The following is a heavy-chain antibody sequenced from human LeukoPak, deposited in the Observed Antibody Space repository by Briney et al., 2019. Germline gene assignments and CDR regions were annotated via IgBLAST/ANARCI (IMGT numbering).Heavy chain of an antibody. D-gene: IGHD3-22*01. CDR2: IWYDGSNK. CDR1: GFTFSSYG. V-gene: IGHV3-33*01. J-gene: IGHJ4*02. Sequence: GGSLRLSCAASGFTFSSYGMHWVRQAPGKGLEWVAVIWYDGSNKYYADSVNGRFAISRDNSKNTLYLQMNSLRAEDTAVYYCARDIGYYYDSSGPADYWGQGTLVTVSS. CDR3: ARDIGYYYDSSGPADY.